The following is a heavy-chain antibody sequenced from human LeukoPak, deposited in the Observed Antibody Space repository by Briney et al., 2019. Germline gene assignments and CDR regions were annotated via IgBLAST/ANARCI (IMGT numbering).Heavy chain of an antibody. CDR1: GFAFNTYS. V-gene: IGHV3-33*01. Sequence: PGGSLRLSCAASGFAFNTYSMHWVRQAPGQGLEWVALIWHDGSHKFYSNSVRGQFTISRDNSKNTVSLQMNNLRPEDTAVYYCAREIFGSGSYPDVWGQGTLVTVSS. CDR3: AREIFGSGSYPDV. D-gene: IGHD3-10*01. J-gene: IGHJ4*02. CDR2: IWHDGSHK.